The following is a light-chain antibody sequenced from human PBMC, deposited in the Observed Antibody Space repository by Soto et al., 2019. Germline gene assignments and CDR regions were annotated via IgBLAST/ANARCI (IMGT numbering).Light chain of an antibody. CDR3: QQYCSP. CDR1: QSVSSSY. Sequence: EIVLTQSPGTLSLSPGERATLSCRASQSVSSSYLAWYQQKPSQAPRLLIYGASSRATGIPDRFSGSGPGLDFSLTISRLEPEDFAVYYCQQYCSPLGQGTKV. V-gene: IGKV3-20*01. J-gene: IGKJ1*01. CDR2: GAS.